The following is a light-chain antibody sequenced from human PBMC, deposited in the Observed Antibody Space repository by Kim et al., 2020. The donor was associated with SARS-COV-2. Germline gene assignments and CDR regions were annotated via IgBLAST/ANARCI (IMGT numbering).Light chain of an antibody. CDR2: AAS. CDR3: LQHRSYPRT. V-gene: IGKV1-17*03. Sequence: DIKMTQSPSAMSASVGDTVTISCRASQDINQNLVWFQQKPGQVPKRLIYAASRPQSGVPSRFSGSGSGTEFTLTITSLQPEDFATYYCLQHRSYPRTFGQGTKLEI. CDR1: QDINQN. J-gene: IGKJ2*01.